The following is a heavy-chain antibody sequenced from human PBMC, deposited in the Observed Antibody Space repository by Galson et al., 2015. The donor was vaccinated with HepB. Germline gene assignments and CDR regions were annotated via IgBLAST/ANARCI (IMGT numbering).Heavy chain of an antibody. CDR3: ARDAAIILRSKNGRFDP. CDR1: GYTFTGYY. V-gene: IGHV1-2*06. J-gene: IGHJ5*02. CDR2: INPNSGGT. Sequence: SVKVSCKASGYTFTGYYMHWVRQAPGQGLEWMGRINPNSGGTNYAQKFQGRVTMTRDTSISTAYMELSRLRSDDTAVYYCARDAAIILRSKNGRFDPWGQGTLVTVSS. D-gene: IGHD3-3*01.